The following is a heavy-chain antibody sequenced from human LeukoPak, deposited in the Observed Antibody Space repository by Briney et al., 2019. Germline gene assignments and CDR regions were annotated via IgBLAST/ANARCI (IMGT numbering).Heavy chain of an antibody. V-gene: IGHV3-21*01. CDR1: GFTFSSYS. D-gene: IGHD7-27*01. Sequence: GGSLRLSCAASGFTFSSYSMKWVRQAPGKGLEWVSSISTGSSYIYYADSVKGRFTISRDNAKNSLYLQMNSLRAEDTAVYYCARDLNWETYWGQGTLVSVSS. CDR2: ISTGSSYI. CDR3: ARDLNWETY. J-gene: IGHJ4*02.